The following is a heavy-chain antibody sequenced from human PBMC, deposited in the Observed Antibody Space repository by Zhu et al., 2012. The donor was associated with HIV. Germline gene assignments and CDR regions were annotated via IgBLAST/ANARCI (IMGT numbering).Heavy chain of an antibody. V-gene: IGHV3-23*01. CDR2: ISGSGGST. CDR3: AKQQLARTMYFDY. J-gene: IGHJ4*02. CDR1: GFTFSSYA. D-gene: IGHD6-13*01. Sequence: EVQLLESGGGLVQPGGSLRLSCAASGFTFSSYAMSWVRQAPGKGLEWVSAISGSGGSTYYADSVKGRFTISRDDSKNTLYLQMNSLRAEDTAVYYCAKQQLARTMYFDYWGQGTLVTVSS.